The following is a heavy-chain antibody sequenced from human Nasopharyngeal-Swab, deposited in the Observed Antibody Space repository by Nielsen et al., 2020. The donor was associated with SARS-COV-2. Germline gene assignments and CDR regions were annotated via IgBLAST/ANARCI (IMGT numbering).Heavy chain of an antibody. CDR2: MDDSGSS. CDR1: GGSINSYF. V-gene: IGHV4-59*01. CDR3: ARFYCSDTNCYSGYFDF. Sequence: SETLSLTCTVSGGSINSYFWSWIRQPPGKGLEWIGYMDDSGSSNCNPSLKSRVTISVDTSKDQFSLKLTSVTAADTAVYFCARFYCSDTNCYSGYFDFWGQGIPVTVSS. J-gene: IGHJ4*02. D-gene: IGHD2-2*01.